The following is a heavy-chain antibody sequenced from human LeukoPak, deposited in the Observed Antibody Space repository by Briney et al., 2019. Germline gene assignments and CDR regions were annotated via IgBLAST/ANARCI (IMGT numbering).Heavy chain of an antibody. CDR3: GRSREGLYSGSSFDY. V-gene: IGHV1-18*01. CDR1: GYTFTSYG. J-gene: IGHJ4*02. CDR2: ISGYNSNT. Sequence: GASVKVSCKASGYTFTSYGISWVRQAPGQGLEWMGWISGYNSNTNYAQKLQGRVTMTTETSTSTAYMEPRSLRSDDTAVYYCGRSREGLYSGSSFDYWGQGTLVTVSS. D-gene: IGHD1-26*01.